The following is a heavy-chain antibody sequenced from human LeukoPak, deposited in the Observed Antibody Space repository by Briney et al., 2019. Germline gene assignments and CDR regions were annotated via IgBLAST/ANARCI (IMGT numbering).Heavy chain of an antibody. CDR3: ASFRWGVGFEY. D-gene: IGHD3-16*01. J-gene: IGHJ4*02. CDR2: INHSGST. CDR1: RGSFSGYY. V-gene: IGHV4-34*01. Sequence: SETLSLTCAVYRGSFSGYYWSCIRQPPGKGLEWIGEINHSGSTNYNPSLKSRLTISVDTSKNQFSLKLNSVTAADTAVYYCASFRWGVGFEYWGQGTLVTVSS.